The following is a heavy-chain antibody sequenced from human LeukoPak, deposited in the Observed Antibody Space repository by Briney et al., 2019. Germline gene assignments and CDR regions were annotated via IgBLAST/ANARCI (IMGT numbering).Heavy chain of an antibody. CDR1: GGTFSSFA. D-gene: IGHD1-14*01. J-gene: IGHJ6*03. Sequence: SVKVSCKTSGGTFSSFAIAWVRQAPGQGLEWMAGIIPIFATTNYAQEFQGRVSLTADESTSTVFMELSGLRYDDTAVYYCARGPPLTFDHTPEGYYHYYMDVWGEGTTVTISS. CDR3: ARGPPLTFDHTPEGYYHYYMDV. V-gene: IGHV1-69*01. CDR2: IIPIFATT.